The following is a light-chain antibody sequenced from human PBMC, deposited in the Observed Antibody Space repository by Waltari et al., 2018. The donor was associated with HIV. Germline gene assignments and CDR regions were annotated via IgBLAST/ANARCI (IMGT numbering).Light chain of an antibody. J-gene: IGKJ2*01. CDR1: QSLSGRY. V-gene: IGKV3-20*01. CDR3: QQYGNSPPYT. Sequence: EIVLTQPPGILSLSPGERATLSCRASQSLSGRYLAWYQQKPGQAPRLLISGASNRATGIPDRFSGSESGTDFTLTISRLEPEDFAVYYCQQYGNSPPYTFGQGTTVEIK. CDR2: GAS.